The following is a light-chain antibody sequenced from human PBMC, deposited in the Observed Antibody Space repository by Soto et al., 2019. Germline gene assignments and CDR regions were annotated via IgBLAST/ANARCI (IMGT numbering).Light chain of an antibody. CDR1: SSDVGGYNY. Sequence: QSVLAQPASVSGSPGQSITISCTGTSSDVGGYNYVSWYQQQPGKAPKRMIYEVSNRPSGVSNRFSGSKSGNTASLTISVLQAEDEADYYCSSYTSSSPYVFGTGTKVTVL. V-gene: IGLV2-14*01. CDR2: EVS. CDR3: SSYTSSSPYV. J-gene: IGLJ1*01.